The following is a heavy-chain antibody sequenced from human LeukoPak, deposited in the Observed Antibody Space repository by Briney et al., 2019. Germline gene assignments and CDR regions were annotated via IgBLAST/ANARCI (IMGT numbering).Heavy chain of an antibody. Sequence: SETLSLTCAVYGGSFSGYYWSWIRQPPGKGLEWIGEINHSGTTNNNPSLKSRVSISVDTSKNQFSLKLISVTAADTAVYYCARGKTGYYYGSGKIYYYGLDVWGQGTTVTVSS. CDR1: GGSFSGYY. J-gene: IGHJ6*02. CDR2: INHSGTT. D-gene: IGHD3-10*01. V-gene: IGHV4-34*01. CDR3: ARGKTGYYYGSGKIYYYGLDV.